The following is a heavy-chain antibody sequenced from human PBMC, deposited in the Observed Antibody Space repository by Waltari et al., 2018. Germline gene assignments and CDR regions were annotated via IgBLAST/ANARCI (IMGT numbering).Heavy chain of an antibody. V-gene: IGHV4-59*01. Sequence: QVQLQESGPGLVTPSETLSLTCTVSGGSISSYYWSWHRPPPGTGLEWIGYMYYSGSTNYNPSLKSRVTISVDTSKNQFSLKLSSVTAADTAVYYCARLYYYDSSGYYDDYYGMDVWGQGTTVTVSS. D-gene: IGHD3-22*01. CDR1: GGSISSYY. CDR2: MYYSGST. CDR3: ARLYYYDSSGYYDDYYGMDV. J-gene: IGHJ6*02.